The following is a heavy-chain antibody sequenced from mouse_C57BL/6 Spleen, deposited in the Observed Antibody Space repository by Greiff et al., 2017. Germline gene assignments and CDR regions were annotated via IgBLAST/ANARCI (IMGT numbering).Heavy chain of an antibody. J-gene: IGHJ4*01. V-gene: IGHV1-64*01. CDR1: GYTFTSYW. CDR2: IHPNSGST. CDR3: ALSTMVTTGAMDY. Sequence: QVHVKQPGAELVKPGASVKLSCKASGYTFTSYWMHWVKQRPGQGLEWIGMIHPNSGSTNYNEKFKSKATLTVDKSSSTAYMQLSSLTSEDSAVYYCALSTMVTTGAMDYWGQGTSVTVSS. D-gene: IGHD2-2*01.